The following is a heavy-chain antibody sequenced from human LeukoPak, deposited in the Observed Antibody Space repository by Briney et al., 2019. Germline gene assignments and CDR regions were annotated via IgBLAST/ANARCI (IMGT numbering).Heavy chain of an antibody. CDR1: GYTFTGYY. Sequence: ASVKVSCKASGYTFTGYYMHCVRQAPGQGLEWMGRINRNSGGRNYAQKFQGRVTMTRDTSISPAYMELSRLRSDDTAVYYCARDHLAAAGYYYYYMDVWGKGTTVTVSS. CDR3: ARDHLAAAGYYYYYMDV. J-gene: IGHJ6*03. V-gene: IGHV1-2*06. CDR2: INRNSGGR. D-gene: IGHD6-13*01.